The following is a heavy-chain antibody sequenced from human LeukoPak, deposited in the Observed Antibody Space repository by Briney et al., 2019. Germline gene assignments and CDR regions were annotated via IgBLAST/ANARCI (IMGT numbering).Heavy chain of an antibody. CDR3: ARTYCGGDCYSVDYYYYGMDV. Sequence: ASVKVSCKASGYTFTSYYMHWVRQAPGQGLEWMGIINPSVGSTSYAQKFQGRVIMTRDTSTSTVYMELSSLRSEDTAVYYCARTYCGGDCYSVDYYYYGMDVWGQGTTVTVSS. J-gene: IGHJ6*02. D-gene: IGHD2-21*02. CDR2: INPSVGST. CDR1: GYTFTSYY. V-gene: IGHV1-46*01.